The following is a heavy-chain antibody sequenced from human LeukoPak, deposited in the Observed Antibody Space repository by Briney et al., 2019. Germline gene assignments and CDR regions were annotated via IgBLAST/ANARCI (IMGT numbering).Heavy chain of an antibody. D-gene: IGHD3-16*02. CDR3: ARVKPDYDYVWGSYRYTVDY. Sequence: PSETLSLTCTVSGGSVSSGSYYWSWIRQPPGKGLEWMGYIYYSGSTNYNPSLKSRVTISVDTSKNQFSLKLSSVAAADTAVYYCARVKPDYDYVWGSYRYTVDYWGQGTLVTVSS. J-gene: IGHJ4*02. CDR2: IYYSGST. V-gene: IGHV4-61*01. CDR1: GGSVSSGSYY.